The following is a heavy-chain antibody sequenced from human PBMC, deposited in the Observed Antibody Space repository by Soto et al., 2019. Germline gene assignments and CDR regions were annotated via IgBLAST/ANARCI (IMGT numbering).Heavy chain of an antibody. Sequence: GGSLRLSCAASGFTFSSYAMSWVRQAPGKGLEWVSAISGSGGSTYYADSVKGRFTISRDNSKNTLYLQMNSLRAEDTAVYYCAKGTIAAAGNGGDYFDYWGQGTLVTVSS. V-gene: IGHV3-23*01. CDR1: GFTFSSYA. J-gene: IGHJ4*02. D-gene: IGHD6-13*01. CDR3: AKGTIAAAGNGGDYFDY. CDR2: ISGSGGST.